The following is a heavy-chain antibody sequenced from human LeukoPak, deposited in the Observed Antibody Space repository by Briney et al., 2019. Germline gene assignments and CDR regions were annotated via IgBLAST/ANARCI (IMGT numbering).Heavy chain of an antibody. CDR3: ARGSGWYPH. CDR1: GGSVGSNY. J-gene: IGHJ1*01. D-gene: IGHD6-19*01. V-gene: IGHV4-59*02. Sequence: SETLSLTCSVSGGSVGSNYWSWVRQPPGKGLEWIGYISYSGDTKYNPSLKSRLSMSVDTSKNQCSLMLTSVTAADTAVYYCARGSGWYPHWGQGTLVTVSS. CDR2: ISYSGDT.